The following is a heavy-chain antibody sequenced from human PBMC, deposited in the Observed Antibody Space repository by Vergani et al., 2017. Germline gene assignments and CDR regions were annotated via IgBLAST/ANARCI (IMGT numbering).Heavy chain of an antibody. V-gene: IGHV3-20*02. D-gene: IGHD3-22*01. CDR3: ARRDPYYYESSGYYFLGY. CDR1: GFTFDDYG. CDR2: INWNGGST. Sequence: EVQLVESGGGVVRPGGSLRLSFAASGFTFDDYGMSWVRQAPGKGLEWVSGINWNGGSTGYADSVKGRFTISRDNAKNSLYLQMNSLRAEDTALYHCARRDPYYYESSGYYFLGYWGQGTLVTVSS. J-gene: IGHJ4*02.